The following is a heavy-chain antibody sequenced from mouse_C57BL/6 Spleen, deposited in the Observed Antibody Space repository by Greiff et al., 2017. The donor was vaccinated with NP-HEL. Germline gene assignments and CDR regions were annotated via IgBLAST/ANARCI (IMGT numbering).Heavy chain of an antibody. J-gene: IGHJ4*01. Sequence: EVKLVESEGGLVQPGSSMKLSCTASGFTFSDYYMAWVRQVPEKGLEWVANINYDGSSTYYLDSLKSRFIISRDNAKNILYLQMSSLKSEDTATYYCAREDLYAMDYWGQGTSVTVSS. V-gene: IGHV5-16*01. CDR3: AREDLYAMDY. CDR2: INYDGSST. CDR1: GFTFSDYY.